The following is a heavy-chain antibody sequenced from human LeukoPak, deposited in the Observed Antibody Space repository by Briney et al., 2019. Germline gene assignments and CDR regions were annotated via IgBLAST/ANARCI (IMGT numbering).Heavy chain of an antibody. Sequence: SETLSLTCTVSGGSTSSHYWTWIRQPPGKGLDWIAFIYYSGSTNYNPSLKSRVTISVDTSNNQFSLKLSSVTAADTAVHYCARIKRSGSYYNGFSYYMDVWGKGTTVTVSS. D-gene: IGHD3-10*01. CDR2: IYYSGST. CDR3: ARIKRSGSYYNGFSYYMDV. CDR1: GGSTSSHY. J-gene: IGHJ6*03. V-gene: IGHV4-59*11.